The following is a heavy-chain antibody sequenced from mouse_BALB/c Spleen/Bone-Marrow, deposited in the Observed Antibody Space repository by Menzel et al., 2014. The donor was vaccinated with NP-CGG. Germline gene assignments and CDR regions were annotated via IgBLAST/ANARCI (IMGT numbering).Heavy chain of an antibody. Sequence: VQVVESGAELARPGASVKLSCKASVYTFTSYWMQWVKQRPGQGLHWIGAIYPGDGDTRYTQKFRGKATLTADKSSNTAYMQLSSLTSEDSAVDFCASPYGNYDAMDYWGQGTSVTVSS. CDR1: VYTFTSYW. D-gene: IGHD2-1*01. J-gene: IGHJ4*01. CDR3: ASPYGNYDAMDY. CDR2: IYPGDGDT. V-gene: IGHV1-87*01.